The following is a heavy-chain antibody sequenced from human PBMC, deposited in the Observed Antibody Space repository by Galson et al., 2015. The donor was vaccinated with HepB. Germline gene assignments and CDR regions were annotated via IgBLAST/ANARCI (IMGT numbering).Heavy chain of an antibody. J-gene: IGHJ5*02. CDR3: ARGGQDGYNLWSRPAPTGRGWFDP. Sequence: SLRLSCAASGFTVSSNYMSWVRQAPGKGLEWVSVIYSGGSTYYADSVKGRFTISSDNSKNTLYLQMNSLRAEDTAVYYCARGGQDGYNLWSRPAPTGRGWFDPWGQGTLVTVSS. CDR2: IYSGGST. CDR1: GFTVSSNY. D-gene: IGHD5-24*01. V-gene: IGHV3-53*01.